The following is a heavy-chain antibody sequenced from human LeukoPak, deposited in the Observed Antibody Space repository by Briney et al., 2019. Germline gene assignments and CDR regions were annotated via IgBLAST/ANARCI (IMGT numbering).Heavy chain of an antibody. J-gene: IGHJ4*02. D-gene: IGHD3-10*01. CDR3: ARELLRGIDY. Sequence: GGSLRLSCAASGFTFSSDWMHWVRQVPGKGLVWVSRINTDGSHTSYADSVKGRFTISRDNAKNSLYLQMNSLRAEDTAVYYCARELLRGIDYWGQGTLVTVSS. CDR2: INTDGSHT. V-gene: IGHV3-74*01. CDR1: GFTFSSDW.